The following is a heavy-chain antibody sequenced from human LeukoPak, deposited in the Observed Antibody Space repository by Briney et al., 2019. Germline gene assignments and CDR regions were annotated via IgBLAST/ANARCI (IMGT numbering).Heavy chain of an antibody. D-gene: IGHD3-10*01. CDR3: ARGGLITMARGFLDY. V-gene: IGHV1-46*01. Sequence: GASVKVSCKASGYTFTSYYMHWVRQAPGQGLEWMGIINPSGGSTDYAQKFQGRVTMTRDTSTSTVYMEVSSLRSEDTAVYYCARGGLITMARGFLDYWGQGILVTVSS. CDR2: INPSGGST. J-gene: IGHJ4*02. CDR1: GYTFTSYY.